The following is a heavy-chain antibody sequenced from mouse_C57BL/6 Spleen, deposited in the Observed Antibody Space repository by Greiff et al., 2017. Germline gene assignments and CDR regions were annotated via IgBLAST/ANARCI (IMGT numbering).Heavy chain of an antibody. CDR1: GFSLTSYG. CDR3: DRRGGPYWYFDV. J-gene: IGHJ1*01. Sequence: QVQLQQSGPGLVQPSQSLTITCTVSGFSLTSYGVHWVRQSPGKGLEWLGVIWSGGSTDYNAAFIYRLTISSDNSKSQVFLKMNSLQADDTATYYCDRRGGPYWYFDVWGPGTTVTVSS. V-gene: IGHV2-2*01. D-gene: IGHD1-1*02. CDR2: IWSGGST.